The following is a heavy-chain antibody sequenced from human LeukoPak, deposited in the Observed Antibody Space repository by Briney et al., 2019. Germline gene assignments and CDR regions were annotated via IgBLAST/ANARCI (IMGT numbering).Heavy chain of an antibody. Sequence: SVKVSCKASGGTFRSYTISWVRQAPGQGLEWMGRIIPILGIANYAQKFQGRVTITADKSTSTAYMELSSLRSEDTAVYYCASNQITIFGVVKGLGAFDIWGQGTMVTVSS. CDR3: ASNQITIFGVVKGLGAFDI. J-gene: IGHJ3*02. CDR2: IIPILGIA. CDR1: GGTFRSYT. V-gene: IGHV1-69*02. D-gene: IGHD3-3*01.